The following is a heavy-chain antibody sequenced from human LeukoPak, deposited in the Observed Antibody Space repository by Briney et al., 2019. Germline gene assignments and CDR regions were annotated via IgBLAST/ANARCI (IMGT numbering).Heavy chain of an antibody. CDR1: GFIFSNYA. Sequence: GGSLRLSCATSGFIFSNYAVNWVRQAPGKGLEWVSYISSGGTGKYYADSVKGRFTISRDNAKNSLYLQMNSLRAEDTAIYYCARVINFYYYMDVWGKGTTVTISS. CDR2: ISSGGTGK. CDR3: ARVINFYYYMDV. D-gene: IGHD2/OR15-2a*01. V-gene: IGHV3-48*03. J-gene: IGHJ6*03.